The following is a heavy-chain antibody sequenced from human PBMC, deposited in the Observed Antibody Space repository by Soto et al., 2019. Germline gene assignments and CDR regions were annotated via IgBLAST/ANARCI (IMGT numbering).Heavy chain of an antibody. J-gene: IGHJ4*02. V-gene: IGHV4-34*01. CDR3: ARVRGLRLQRFDY. CDR1: GGSFSGYY. Sequence: QVQLQQWGAGLLKPSETLSLTCAVYGGSFSGYYWSWIRQPPGKGLEWIGEINHSGSTNYNPSLKSRVTISVDRSKNQFALKLSSVTAADTAVYYCARVRGLRLQRFDYWGQGTLVTVSS. D-gene: IGHD3-16*01. CDR2: INHSGST.